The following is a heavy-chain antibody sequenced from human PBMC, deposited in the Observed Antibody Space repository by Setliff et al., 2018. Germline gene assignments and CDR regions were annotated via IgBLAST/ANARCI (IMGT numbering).Heavy chain of an antibody. CDR1: GGSFSGYY. Sequence: SEILSLTCAVYGGSFSGYYWSWIRQPPGKGLEWIGEINHSGSTNYNPSLKSRFTISADTSKNQFSLKLSSVTAADTAVYYCARGRGWYRASGTGLDYWGQGTLVTVSS. D-gene: IGHD6-19*01. CDR2: INHSGST. J-gene: IGHJ4*02. V-gene: IGHV4-34*01. CDR3: ARGRGWYRASGTGLDY.